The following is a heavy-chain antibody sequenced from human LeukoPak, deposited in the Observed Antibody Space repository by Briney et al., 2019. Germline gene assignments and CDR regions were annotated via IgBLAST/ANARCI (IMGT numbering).Heavy chain of an antibody. D-gene: IGHD3-22*01. J-gene: IGHJ4*02. V-gene: IGHV3-30*04. CDR2: ISYDRSTR. CDR3: ARDLYRTVVVPHYFDY. CDR1: GFTFSNYA. Sequence: PGGSLRLSCAASGFTFSNYAMHWVRQAPGKGLEWVAVISYDRSTRYYADSVKGRFTISRDNSKNMKYLQMSSLRAEDTAVYYCARDLYRTVVVPHYFDYWGQGTLVTVSS.